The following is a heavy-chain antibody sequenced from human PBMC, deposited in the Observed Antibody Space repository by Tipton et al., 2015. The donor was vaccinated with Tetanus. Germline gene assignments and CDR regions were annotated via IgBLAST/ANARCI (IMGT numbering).Heavy chain of an antibody. CDR3: TRHVVEAVPRWFDP. CDR1: GGSINPYY. V-gene: IGHV4-39*01. CDR2: VYYDGSA. D-gene: IGHD2-2*01. Sequence: LRLSCTVSGGSINPYYWGWIRQPPGEGLEWIASVYYDGSAYTNPSLKSRIAISIDTSGSQFSLKVHSVTAADTAFYYCTRHVVEAVPRWFDPWGQGTLVTVSS. J-gene: IGHJ5*02.